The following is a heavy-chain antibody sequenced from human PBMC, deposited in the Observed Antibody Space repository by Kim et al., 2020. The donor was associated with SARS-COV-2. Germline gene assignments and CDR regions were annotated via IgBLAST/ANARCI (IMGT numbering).Heavy chain of an antibody. CDR3: ARGDPDYGDYGGVLN. Sequence: GGSLRLSCAASGFTFSSYWMHWVRQAPGKGLVWVSRINSDGSSTSYADSVKGRFTISRDNAKNTLYLQMNSLRAEDTAVYYCARGDPDYGDYGGVLNWGQGTLVTVSS. D-gene: IGHD4-17*01. CDR2: INSDGSST. J-gene: IGHJ4*02. CDR1: GFTFSSYW. V-gene: IGHV3-74*01.